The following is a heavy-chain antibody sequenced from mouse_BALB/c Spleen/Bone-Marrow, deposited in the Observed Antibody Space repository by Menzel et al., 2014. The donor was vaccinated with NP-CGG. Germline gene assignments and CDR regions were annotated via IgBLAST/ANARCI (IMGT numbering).Heavy chain of an antibody. Sequence: EVQLVESGGGLVKPGGSLKLSCAASGFTFSSYTMSWVRQTPEKRLEWVATISSGGSYTYYPDSVKGRFTISRDNAKNTLYLQMSSLKSEDTAMYYCTRDDYDGGFDYWGQGTLVTVSA. CDR3: TRDDYDGGFDY. CDR2: ISSGGSYT. V-gene: IGHV5-6-4*01. J-gene: IGHJ3*01. CDR1: GFTFSSYT. D-gene: IGHD2-4*01.